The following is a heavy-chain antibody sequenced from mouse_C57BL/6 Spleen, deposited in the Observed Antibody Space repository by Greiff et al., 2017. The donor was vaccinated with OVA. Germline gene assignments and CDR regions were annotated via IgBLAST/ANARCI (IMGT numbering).Heavy chain of an antibody. D-gene: IGHD4-1*01. Sequence: VQLQQSGPELVKPGASVKISCKASGYSFTGYYMNWVKQSPEKSLEWIGEINPSTGGTTYNQKFKAKATLTVDKSSSTAYMQLKSLTSEDSAVYYCARSSWDVEGYAMDYWGQGTSVTVSS. J-gene: IGHJ4*01. V-gene: IGHV1-42*01. CDR3: ARSSWDVEGYAMDY. CDR2: INPSTGGT. CDR1: GYSFTGYY.